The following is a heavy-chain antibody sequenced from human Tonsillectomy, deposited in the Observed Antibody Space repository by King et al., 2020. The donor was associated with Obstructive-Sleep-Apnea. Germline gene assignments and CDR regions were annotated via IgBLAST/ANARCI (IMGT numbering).Heavy chain of an antibody. Sequence: QLQESGPGLVKPSETLSLTCTVSGGSISSSSYYWGWIRQPPGKGLEWIGSIYYSGSTYYNPSLKSRVTISVDTSKNQFSLKLSSVTAADTAVYYCARRWDYGGNSGFDYSGQGTLVTVSS. D-gene: IGHD4-23*01. CDR2: IYYSGST. CDR3: ARRWDYGGNSGFDY. CDR1: GGSISSSSYY. J-gene: IGHJ4*02. V-gene: IGHV4-39*01.